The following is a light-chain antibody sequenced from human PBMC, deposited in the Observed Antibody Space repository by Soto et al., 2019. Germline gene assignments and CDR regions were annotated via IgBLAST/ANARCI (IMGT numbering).Light chain of an antibody. Sequence: QSVLTQPASVSGSPGQSITISCTGTSSDVGGYNYVSWYLQHPGKAPKLMIYDVSNRPSGVSNRFSGSKSGNTASLTISGLQAEDEADYYCSSYTSSSTRVFGGGTKLTVL. CDR1: SSDVGGYNY. CDR2: DVS. J-gene: IGLJ2*01. CDR3: SSYTSSSTRV. V-gene: IGLV2-14*01.